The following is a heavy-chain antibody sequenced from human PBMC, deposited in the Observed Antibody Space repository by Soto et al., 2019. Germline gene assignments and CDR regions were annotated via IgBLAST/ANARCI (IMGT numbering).Heavy chain of an antibody. CDR3: ATSNSGERD. CDR1: GFTLIEYG. V-gene: IGHV3-23*01. Sequence: ELQVLESGGGLVQPGGSLRLPCAASGFTLIEYGTSWFRQAPGKGLEWVSFVSGRGDSTYYTDSVKGPFTISRDSSQNTVCLQMNSLRAEDTAVYYCATSNSGERDGGQGTLVTVSS. CDR2: VSGRGDST. D-gene: IGHD3-10*01. J-gene: IGHJ4*02.